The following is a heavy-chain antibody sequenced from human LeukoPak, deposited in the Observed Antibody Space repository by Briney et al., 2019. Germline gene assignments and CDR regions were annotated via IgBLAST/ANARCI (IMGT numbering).Heavy chain of an antibody. Sequence: SETLSLTCAVSGYSISSGYYWGWIRQPPGKGLEWIGSIYHSGSTYYNPSLKSRVTISVDTSKNQFSLKLSSVTAADTAVYYCASRTYFDERDYWRQGTLVTVSS. CDR3: ASRTYFDERDY. D-gene: IGHD3-9*01. CDR2: IYHSGST. J-gene: IGHJ4*02. V-gene: IGHV4-38-2*01. CDR1: GYSISSGYY.